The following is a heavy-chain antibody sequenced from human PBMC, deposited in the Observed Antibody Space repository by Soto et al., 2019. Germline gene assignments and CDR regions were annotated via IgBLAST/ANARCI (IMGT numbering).Heavy chain of an antibody. J-gene: IGHJ4*02. V-gene: IGHV3-66*01. CDR1: GSTLSRDN. CDR3: ITEYRMGADSLDY. CDR2: IYTGGNT. D-gene: IGHD3-16*01. Sequence: EVQLVESGGALVQHGGSLRLSCAVSGSTLSRDNMNWVRQAPGKGPEWVAIIYTGGNTYYADSVKGRFSVSRDRSKNTLFLKMDSRRAEDRAVYSRITEYRMGADSLDYWGQGPLFTVSS.